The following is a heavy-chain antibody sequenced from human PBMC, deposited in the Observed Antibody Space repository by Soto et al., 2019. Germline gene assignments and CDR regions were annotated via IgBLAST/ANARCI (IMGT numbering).Heavy chain of an antibody. V-gene: IGHV4-34*01. CDR2: INHSGST. J-gene: IGHJ3*02. CDR3: ARGHYDYIWGSYRPKGMTPFDI. Sequence: PSETLSLTCAVYGGSFSGYYWSWIRQPPGKGLEWIGEINHSGSTNYNPSLKSRVTISVDTSKNQFSLKLSSVTAADTAVYYCARGHYDYIWGSYRPKGMTPFDIWGQGTMVT. D-gene: IGHD3-16*02. CDR1: GGSFSGYY.